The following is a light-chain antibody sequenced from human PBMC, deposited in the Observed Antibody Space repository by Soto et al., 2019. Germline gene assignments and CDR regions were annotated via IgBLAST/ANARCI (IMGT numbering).Light chain of an antibody. V-gene: IGLV2-14*01. CDR1: SSDVGGYNY. CDR2: EVS. CDR3: SSYTSSNV. Sequence: QSALTQPASVSGSPGQSITISCTGTSSDVGGYNYVSWYQQYPGKAPKLMIYEVSNRPSGVSNRFSGSKSGNTAFLTISGLQAEDEADYYCSSYTSSNVFGTGTKVTVL. J-gene: IGLJ1*01.